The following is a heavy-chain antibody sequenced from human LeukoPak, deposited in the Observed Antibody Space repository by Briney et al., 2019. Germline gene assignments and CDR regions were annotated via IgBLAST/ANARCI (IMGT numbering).Heavy chain of an antibody. CDR2: INPNSGGT. V-gene: IGHV1-2*04. CDR3: ATARTEMATTYFDY. CDR1: GYTFTGYY. J-gene: IGHJ4*02. Sequence: ASVKVSCKASGYTFTGYYMHWVRQAPGQGLEWMGWINPNSGGTNYAQKFQGWVTMTRDTSISTAYMELSRLRSDDTAVYYCATARTEMATTYFDYWGQGTLVTVSS. D-gene: IGHD5-24*01.